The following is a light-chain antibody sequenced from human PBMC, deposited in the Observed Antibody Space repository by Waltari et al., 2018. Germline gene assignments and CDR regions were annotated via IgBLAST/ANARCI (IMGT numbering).Light chain of an antibody. V-gene: IGKV3-11*01. CDR3: QQRKFWPPLT. Sequence: EVVLTQSPATLSLSPGDRATLSCRARRNVEIYLAWYQQRPGQPPRLLIYDASNRATDIPARFSGSGSGTDFTLTISSLEPEDFAVYYCQQRKFWPPLTFGGGTKVEIK. J-gene: IGKJ4*01. CDR2: DAS. CDR1: RNVEIY.